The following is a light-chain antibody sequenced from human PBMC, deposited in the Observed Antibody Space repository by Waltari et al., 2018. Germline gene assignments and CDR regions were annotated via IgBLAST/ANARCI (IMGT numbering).Light chain of an antibody. CDR2: DTS. CDR3: QQRNIWPLT. Sequence: EVVFTQSPATLSLSPGEGATLPCKASQSVSHSLALYQQKPGQPPRPLIYDTSNRASGIPARFSASGAGTDFTLSITSLEPEDFAVYYCQQRNIWPLTFGGGTKVEIK. J-gene: IGKJ4*01. CDR1: QSVSHS. V-gene: IGKV3-11*01.